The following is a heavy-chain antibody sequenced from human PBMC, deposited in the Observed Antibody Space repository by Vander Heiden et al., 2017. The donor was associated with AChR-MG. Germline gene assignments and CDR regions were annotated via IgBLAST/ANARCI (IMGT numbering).Heavy chain of an antibody. D-gene: IGHD3-16*01. CDR3: ARTGIMITVGGVGFFDY. J-gene: IGHJ4*02. Sequence: QVQLQESGPGLVKPSQTLSLPCTVSGGSISSGGYYWSWIRQHPGKGLEWIGYIYYSGSTYYNPSLKSRVTISVDTSKNQFSLKLSSVTAADTAVYYCARTGIMITVGGVGFFDYWGQGTLVTVSS. V-gene: IGHV4-31*03. CDR2: IYYSGST. CDR1: GGSISSGGYY.